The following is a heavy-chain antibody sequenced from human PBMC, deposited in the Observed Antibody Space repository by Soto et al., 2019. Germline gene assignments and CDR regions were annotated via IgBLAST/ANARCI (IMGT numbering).Heavy chain of an antibody. CDR3: AKRAYGSDFDY. Sequence: GGSLRLSCAASGFTFSSYAMSWVRQAPGKGLEWVSVISGSGDSTYYADSVKGRFTVSRDNSKNTLYLQMNSLRAEDTAVYYCAKRAYGSDFDYWGRGTLVTVAS. CDR1: GFTFSSYA. CDR2: ISGSGDST. V-gene: IGHV3-23*01. D-gene: IGHD3-10*01. J-gene: IGHJ4*02.